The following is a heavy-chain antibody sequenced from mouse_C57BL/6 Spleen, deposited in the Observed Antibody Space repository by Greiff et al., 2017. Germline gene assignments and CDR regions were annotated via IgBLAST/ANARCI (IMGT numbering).Heavy chain of an antibody. V-gene: IGHV1-69*01. D-gene: IGHD1-1*01. CDR3: ARSGGSSGFDY. CDR1: GYTFTSYW. CDR2: IDPSDSYT. Sequence: VQLQQPGAELVMPGASVKLSCKASGYTFTSYWMHWVKQRPGQGLEWIGEIDPSDSYTNYNQKFKGKSTLTVDKSSSTAYMQLSSLTSEDSAVYYCARSGGSSGFDYWGQGTTLTVSS. J-gene: IGHJ2*01.